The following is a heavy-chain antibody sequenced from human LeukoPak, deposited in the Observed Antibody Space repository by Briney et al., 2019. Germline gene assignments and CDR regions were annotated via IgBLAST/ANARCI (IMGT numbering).Heavy chain of an antibody. Sequence: SQTLSLTCTVSGGSISSGGYYWSWIRQHPGKGLEWIGYIYYSGSTYYNPSLKSRVTISVDTSKNQFSLKLSSVTAADTAVYYCARAPPTYYYDSSGYSPFDYWGQGTLVIVSS. D-gene: IGHD3-22*01. J-gene: IGHJ4*02. CDR1: GGSISSGGYY. CDR3: ARAPPTYYYDSSGYSPFDY. CDR2: IYYSGST. V-gene: IGHV4-31*03.